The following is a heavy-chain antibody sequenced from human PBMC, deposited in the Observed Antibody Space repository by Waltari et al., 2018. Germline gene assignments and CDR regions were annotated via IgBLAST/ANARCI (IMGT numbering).Heavy chain of an antibody. CDR3: ARPTGTHHYYYGMDV. V-gene: IGHV4-39*07. D-gene: IGHD1-1*01. J-gene: IGHJ6*02. CDR2: IYYSGSN. Sequence: QLQLQESGPGLVKPSETLSLTCTVSGGSISSSSYYWGWIRQPPGKGLEWIGSIYYSGSNYYNPSLKSRVTISVDTSKNQVSLKLSSVTAADTAVYYCARPTGTHHYYYGMDVWGQGTTVTVSS. CDR1: GGSISSSSYY.